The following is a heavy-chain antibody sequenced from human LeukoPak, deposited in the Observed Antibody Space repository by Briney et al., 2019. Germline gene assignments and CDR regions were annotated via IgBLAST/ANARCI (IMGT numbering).Heavy chain of an antibody. CDR3: ARGLRDSSGYYPRAAYYYGMDV. V-gene: IGHV4-34*01. D-gene: IGHD3-22*01. Sequence: TSETLSLTCAVYGGSFSGYYWSWIRQPPGKGLEWIGEINHSGSTNYNPSLKSRVTISVDTSKNQFPLKLSSVTAADTAVYYCARGLRDSSGYYPRAAYYYGMDVWGQGTTVTVSS. J-gene: IGHJ6*02. CDR1: GGSFSGYY. CDR2: INHSGST.